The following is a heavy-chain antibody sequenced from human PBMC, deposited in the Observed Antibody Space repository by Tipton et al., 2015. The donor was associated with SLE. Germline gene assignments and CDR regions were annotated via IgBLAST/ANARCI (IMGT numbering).Heavy chain of an antibody. Sequence: SLRLSCAASGFTFSSYEMNWVRQAPGKGLEWLSYISSSDSTIYYADSVKGRFTISRDNAKNSLYLQMNSLRAEDTAVYYCARGGYCRGGGCLYSFDYWGLGTLVTVSS. CDR1: GFTFSSYE. CDR2: ISSSDSTI. D-gene: IGHD2-15*01. V-gene: IGHV3-48*03. J-gene: IGHJ4*02. CDR3: ARGGYCRGGGCLYSFDY.